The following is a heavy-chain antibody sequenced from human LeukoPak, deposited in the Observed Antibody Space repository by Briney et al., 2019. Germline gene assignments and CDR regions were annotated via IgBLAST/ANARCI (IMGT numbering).Heavy chain of an antibody. J-gene: IGHJ4*02. V-gene: IGHV3-7*01. Sequence: GGSLRLSCAASGFTFSSYTMSWVRQAPGKGLEWVANINQDGSGKYYVDSVKGRFTISRDNAKNSLYLQMNSLRAEDTAVFYCATIYFDYWGQGTLATVSS. CDR1: GFTFSSYT. CDR2: INQDGSGK. CDR3: ATIYFDY.